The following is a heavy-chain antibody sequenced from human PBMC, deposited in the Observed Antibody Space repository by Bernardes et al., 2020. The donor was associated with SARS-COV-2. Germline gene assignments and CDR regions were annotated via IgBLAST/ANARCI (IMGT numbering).Heavy chain of an antibody. Sequence: GGSLRLSCAASGFTFTNYAMTWVRQAPGKGLEWVASISSTGGGTYYADSVQGRFTVSRDYSTNTLYLQMDSLRAEDTAIYYCAKEAYSGYLDTYYFYYGMDVWGHGTTVTVSS. CDR3: AKEAYSGYLDTYYFYYGMDV. CDR2: ISSTGGGT. V-gene: IGHV3-23*01. CDR1: GFTFTNYA. J-gene: IGHJ6*02. D-gene: IGHD5-12*01.